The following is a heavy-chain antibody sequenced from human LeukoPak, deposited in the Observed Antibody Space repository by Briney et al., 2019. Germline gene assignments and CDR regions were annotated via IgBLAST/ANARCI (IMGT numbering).Heavy chain of an antibody. CDR1: GGSISSSSYY. D-gene: IGHD6-13*01. CDR2: IYYSGST. CDR3: ARDRIAAAGTGGDY. V-gene: IGHV4-39*07. J-gene: IGHJ4*02. Sequence: NPSETLSLTCTVSGGSISSSSYYWGWIRQPPGKGLEWIGSIYYSGSTYYNPSLKSRVTISVDTSKNQFSLKLSSVTAADTAVYYCARDRIAAAGTGGDYWGQGTLVTVSS.